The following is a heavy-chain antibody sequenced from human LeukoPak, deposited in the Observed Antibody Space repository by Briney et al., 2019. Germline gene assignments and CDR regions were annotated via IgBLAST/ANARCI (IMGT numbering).Heavy chain of an antibody. CDR1: GGSFSGYY. J-gene: IGHJ5*02. Sequence: SETLSLTCAVYGGSFSGYYRSWIRQPPGKGLEWIGEINHSGSTNYNPSLKSRVTISVDTSKNQFSLKLSSVTAADTAVYYCARKQQLGPFDPWGQGTLVTVSS. CDR3: ARKQQLGPFDP. CDR2: INHSGST. D-gene: IGHD6-13*01. V-gene: IGHV4-34*01.